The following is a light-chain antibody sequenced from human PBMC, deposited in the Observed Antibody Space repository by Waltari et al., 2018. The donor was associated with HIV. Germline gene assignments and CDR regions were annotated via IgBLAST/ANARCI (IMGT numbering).Light chain of an antibody. V-gene: IGKV3-11*01. CDR1: QSINRY. CDR3: QQRSNWPLT. CDR2: DAS. Sequence: EIVLTQSPATLSLSPGERATLTCRASQSINRYLAWYQQKPGQAPRLLIYDASNRATGIPARVSGSGSGTDFTRTISSLEAEDFAVYYCQQRSNWPLTFGGGTKVEIK. J-gene: IGKJ4*01.